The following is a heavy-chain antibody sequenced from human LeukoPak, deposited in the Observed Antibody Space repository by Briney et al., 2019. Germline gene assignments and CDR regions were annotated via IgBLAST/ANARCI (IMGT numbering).Heavy chain of an antibody. CDR3: ARVKLWFGEFDAFDI. J-gene: IGHJ3*02. Sequence: SETLSLTCAVSGGSIASADYSWSWLRQPPGKGLEWIGYIYHTGSAYYNPSLKSRVTISVDRSKNHFSLNLRFVTAADTAVYYCARVKLWFGEFDAFDIWGQGTMVTVSS. CDR1: GGSIASADYS. D-gene: IGHD3-10*01. V-gene: IGHV4-30-2*01. CDR2: IYHTGSA.